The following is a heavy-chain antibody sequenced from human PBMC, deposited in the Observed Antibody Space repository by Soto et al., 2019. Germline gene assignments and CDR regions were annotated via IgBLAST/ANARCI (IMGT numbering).Heavy chain of an antibody. J-gene: IGHJ4*02. D-gene: IGHD5-12*01. V-gene: IGHV3-53*01. CDR3: ATDLPPRTQSTSGLSDY. CDR2: IYSGGST. CDR1: GFTVNSNY. Sequence: GGSLKLSCAASGFTVNSNYMSWVRQTPGKGLEWVSVIYSGGSTYYADSVKGRFTISRDNSKNTLYLQMNSLRAEDTAVYYCATDLPPRTQSTSGLSDYWGQGTLVTVSS.